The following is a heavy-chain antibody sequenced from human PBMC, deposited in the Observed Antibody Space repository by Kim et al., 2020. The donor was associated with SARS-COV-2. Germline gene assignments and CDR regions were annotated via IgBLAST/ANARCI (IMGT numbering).Heavy chain of an antibody. D-gene: IGHD2-15*01. V-gene: IGHV3-48*03. J-gene: IGHJ5*02. CDR3: AGAPYCTTGSCYDDS. CDR2: ISDSGSTI. Sequence: GGSLRLSCAASGFTFSGFEMNWVRQAPGKGLEWLSYISDSGSTIYYADSVRGRFTISRDNANNSLCLEMNSLRVEDTAVYYCAGAPYCTTGSCYDDSWGQGTLVTVSS. CDR1: GFTFSGFE.